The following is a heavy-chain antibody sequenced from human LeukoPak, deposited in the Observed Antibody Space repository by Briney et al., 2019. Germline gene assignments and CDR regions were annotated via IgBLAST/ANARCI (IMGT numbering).Heavy chain of an antibody. CDR1: GFTVSSNY. CDR3: ARGDNSGDYGMDV. Sequence: GGSLRLSCAASGFTVSSNYMSWVRQAPGKGLEWVSVIYSGGSTYYADSVKGRFTISRDNSKNTLYLQMNSLRAEDTAVYYCARGDNSGDYGMDVWGQGTTVTVSS. CDR2: IYSGGST. V-gene: IGHV3-53*01. D-gene: IGHD1-1*01. J-gene: IGHJ6*02.